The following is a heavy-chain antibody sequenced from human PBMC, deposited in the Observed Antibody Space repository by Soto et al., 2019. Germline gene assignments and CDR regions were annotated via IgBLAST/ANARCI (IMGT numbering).Heavy chain of an antibody. V-gene: IGHV4-34*01. J-gene: IGHJ2*01. CDR1: GGSFSGYV. CDR3: ARGTREGWYFDL. Sequence: SETLSLTCAVYGGSFSGYVWTWIRQPPGKGLGWIGEINHSGSTNYNPSLKSRATISVDTSKNQFSLKLSSVTAADTAVYYCARGTREGWYFDLWGRGTLVTVSS. CDR2: INHSGST.